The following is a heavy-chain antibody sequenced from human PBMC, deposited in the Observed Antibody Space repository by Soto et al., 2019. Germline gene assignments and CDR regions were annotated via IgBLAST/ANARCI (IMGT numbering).Heavy chain of an antibody. Sequence: VGSLRLSCAASVFTFSSYAMSCVRDSPGKWLEWVSAISGSGGSTYYADSVKGRFTISRDNSKNTLYLQMNSLGAEDTAVYYCAKAAQIEMATITGFDDWGQGTLVTVSS. J-gene: IGHJ4*02. D-gene: IGHD5-12*01. CDR3: AKAAQIEMATITGFDD. CDR2: ISGSGGST. CDR1: VFTFSSYA. V-gene: IGHV3-23*01.